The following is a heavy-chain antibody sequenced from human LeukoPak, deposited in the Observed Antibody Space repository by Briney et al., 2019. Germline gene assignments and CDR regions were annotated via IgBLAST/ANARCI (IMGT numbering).Heavy chain of an antibody. CDR3: ARVLTVRFGAKWAFDI. Sequence: SETLSLTCTVSGGSISSYYWSWIRQPPGKGLEWIGYIYYSGSTNYNPSLKSRVTISVDTSKNQFSLKLSSVTAADTAVYYCARVLTVRFGAKWAFDIWGQGTMVTVSS. D-gene: IGHD3-10*01. CDR1: GGSISSYY. J-gene: IGHJ3*02. V-gene: IGHV4-59*01. CDR2: IYYSGST.